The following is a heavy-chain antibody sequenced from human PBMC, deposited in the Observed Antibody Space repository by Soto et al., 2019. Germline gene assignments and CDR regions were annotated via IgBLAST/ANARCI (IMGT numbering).Heavy chain of an antibody. D-gene: IGHD6-19*01. CDR3: ARDPPGPYSSGSFDI. CDR2: INPSGGST. Sequence: ASVKVSCKASGYTFTGYHMHWVRQAPGQGLEWMGIINPSGGSTSYAQKFQGRVTMTRDTSTSTVYMELGSLRSEDTAVYYCARDPPGPYSSGSFDIWGQGTMVTVSS. J-gene: IGHJ3*02. CDR1: GYTFTGYH. V-gene: IGHV1-46*01.